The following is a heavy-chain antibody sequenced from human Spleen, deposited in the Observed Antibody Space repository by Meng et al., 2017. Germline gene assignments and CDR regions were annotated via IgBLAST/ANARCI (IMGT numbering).Heavy chain of an antibody. CDR3: ARVFGWYFDL. CDR2: ISSSGSTI. D-gene: IGHD3-10*01. CDR1: GFTFSSYA. J-gene: IGHJ2*01. V-gene: IGHV3-48*03. Sequence: GESLKISCAASGFTFSSYAMSWVRQAPGKGLDWVSYISSSGSTIYHADSVKGRFTISRDNAKNSLYLQMSSLRAEDTGVYYCARVFGWYFDLWGRGTLVTVSS.